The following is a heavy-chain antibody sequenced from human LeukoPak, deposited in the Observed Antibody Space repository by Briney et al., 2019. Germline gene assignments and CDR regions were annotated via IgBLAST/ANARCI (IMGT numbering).Heavy chain of an antibody. V-gene: IGHV3-23*01. D-gene: IGHD1-1*01. CDR2: IMTSGGTT. CDR3: AEVQGGNKFDF. Sequence: PGGSQRLSCVASGFTFSDYAMSWVRQAPGKRPEWVSAIMTSGGTTYADSVKGRFTISRDNSKNTLYLQMTSLKADDTAVYYCAEVQGGNKFDFWGQGTLVTVSS. J-gene: IGHJ4*02. CDR1: GFTFSDYA.